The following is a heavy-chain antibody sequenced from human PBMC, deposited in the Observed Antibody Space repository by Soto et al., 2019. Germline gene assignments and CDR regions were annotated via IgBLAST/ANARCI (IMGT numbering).Heavy chain of an antibody. D-gene: IGHD2-2*01. J-gene: IGHJ5*02. CDR3: TTTLGYCSTSCP. Sequence: EVQLVESGGGLVKPGDPLNLPFPPPGSPFGNAWLNGSPQVPGRGLDGVGRIKSNAYGATTDYAAPVKGRFTISRDDSRDTLYLQMNSLKTEDTAVYYCTTTLGYCSTSCPWGQGSLVTVSS. CDR2: IKSNAYGATT. V-gene: IGHV3-15*07. CDR1: GSPFGNAW.